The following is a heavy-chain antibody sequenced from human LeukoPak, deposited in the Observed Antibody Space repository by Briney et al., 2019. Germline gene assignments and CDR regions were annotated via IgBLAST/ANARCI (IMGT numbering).Heavy chain of an antibody. J-gene: IGHJ4*02. CDR1: GFTFTSSA. D-gene: IGHD3-3*01. CDR3: AARITIFGVVGNDY. CDR2: IVVGSGNT. V-gene: IGHV1-58*01. Sequence: EASVKVSCEASGFTFTSSAVQWVRQARGQRLEWIGWIVVGSGNTNYAQKFQERVTITRDMSTSTAYMELSSLRSEDTAVYYCAARITIFGVVGNDYWGQGTLVTVSS.